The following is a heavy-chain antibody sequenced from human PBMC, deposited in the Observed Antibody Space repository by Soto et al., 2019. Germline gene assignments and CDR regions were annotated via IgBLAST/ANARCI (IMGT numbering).Heavy chain of an antibody. CDR3: ARGNYGLDV. V-gene: IGHV3-11*05. CDR1: GFTFSDHY. J-gene: IGHJ6*02. Sequence: QVQLVESGGGLVKPGESLRLSCAASGFTFSDHYMSWIRQAPGKGLEWVSYISTSNSYTNYADSVKGRFTVSRDNAKNSVFLQMNSLRAEDTAVYYCARGNYGLDVWGQGTMVTVSS. CDR2: ISTSNSYT.